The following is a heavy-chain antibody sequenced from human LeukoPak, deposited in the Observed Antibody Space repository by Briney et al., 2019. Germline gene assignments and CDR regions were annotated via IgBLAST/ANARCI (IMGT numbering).Heavy chain of an antibody. V-gene: IGHV3-23*01. CDR1: GFTFSSYD. Sequence: GGSLRLSCAASGFTFSSYDMSWVRQAPGKALEWVSAITGGGGSTYYADSVKGRFTISRDNSKNTLYLQMRSLRAADTAVYYCALHHGSYYLGRWYDPWGQGTLVTVSS. J-gene: IGHJ5*02. CDR2: ITGGGGST. D-gene: IGHD1-26*01. CDR3: ALHHGSYYLGRWYDP.